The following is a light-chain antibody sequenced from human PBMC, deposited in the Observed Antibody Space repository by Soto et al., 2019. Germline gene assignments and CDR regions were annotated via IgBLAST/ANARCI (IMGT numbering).Light chain of an antibody. CDR2: GAS. Sequence: EIVLTQSPGTQSLSLGEGATLSCRASQSVSNKLAWYQQKPGKAPRLVIYGASTRVTSFPARLSGSGYGTEFTITIGSLQSEDSEVYLCQQYANWTKTFGQGTKVDIK. CDR1: QSVSNK. CDR3: QQYANWTKT. J-gene: IGKJ1*01. V-gene: IGKV3-15*01.